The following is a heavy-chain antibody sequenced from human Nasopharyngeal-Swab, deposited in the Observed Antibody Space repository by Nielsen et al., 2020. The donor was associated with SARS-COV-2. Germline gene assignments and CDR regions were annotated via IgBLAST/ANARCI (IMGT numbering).Heavy chain of an antibody. J-gene: IGHJ3*02. Sequence: GESLKISCAASGFSFSTHAMTWIRQAPGKGLEWVSSLGVGGGPTYYADSAKGRFTIFSDNSKNTLYLQMNSLRAEDTALYFFLPIEYCTNGVCRFDAFDIWGRGTMVTVSS. V-gene: IGHV3-23*01. D-gene: IGHD2-8*01. CDR2: LGVGGGPT. CDR1: GFSFSTHA. CDR3: LPIEYCTNGVCRFDAFDI.